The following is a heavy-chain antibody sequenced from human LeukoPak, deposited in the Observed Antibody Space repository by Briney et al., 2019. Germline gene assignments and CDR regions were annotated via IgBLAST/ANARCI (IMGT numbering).Heavy chain of an antibody. J-gene: IGHJ4*02. CDR3: ARGEYYDSSGFDY. D-gene: IGHD3-22*01. Sequence: SETLSLTCTVSGGSISSISYYWGWIRQPPGKGLEWIGSMYHSGSTYYNPSLKSRVTISVDTSKNQFSLKLSSVTAADTAVHYCARGEYYDSSGFDYWGQGTLVTVSS. CDR2: MYHSGST. CDR1: GGSISSISYY. V-gene: IGHV4-39*07.